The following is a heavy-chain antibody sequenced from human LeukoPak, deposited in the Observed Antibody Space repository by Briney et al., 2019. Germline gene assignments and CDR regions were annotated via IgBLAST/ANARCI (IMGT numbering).Heavy chain of an antibody. CDR1: GGTFSSYA. Sequence: ASVKVSCKASGGTFSSYAISWVRQAPGRGLEWMGGIIPIFGTANYAQKFQGRVTITADESTSTAYLQWSSLKASDTAMYYCARRIHYYDSGGYRDYYYMDVWGKGTTVTVSS. CDR2: IIPIFGTA. J-gene: IGHJ6*03. CDR3: ARRIHYYDSGGYRDYYYMDV. D-gene: IGHD3-22*01. V-gene: IGHV1-69*13.